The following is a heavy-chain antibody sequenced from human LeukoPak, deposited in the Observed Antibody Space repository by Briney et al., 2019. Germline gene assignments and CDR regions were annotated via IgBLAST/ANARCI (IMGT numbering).Heavy chain of an antibody. J-gene: IGHJ4*02. CDR2: IYYSGSS. Sequence: PSETLSLTCTVSGGSINNGGYYWSWIRQHPGKGLEWIGYIYYSGSSYYNPSLRSRVTISVDTSKNHFPLKLGSVTAADTAVYYCARNRDGYNSFDYWGQGTLVTVSS. D-gene: IGHD5-24*01. CDR3: ARNRDGYNSFDY. CDR1: GGSINNGGYY. V-gene: IGHV4-31*03.